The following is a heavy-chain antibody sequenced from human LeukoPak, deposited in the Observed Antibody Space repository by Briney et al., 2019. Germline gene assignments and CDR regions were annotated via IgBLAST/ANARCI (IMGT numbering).Heavy chain of an antibody. CDR3: ARGRYYGFSGDY. V-gene: IGHV4-31*03. CDR2: IYYSGST. Sequence: SETLSLTCTVSGGSIGSDGYYWNWLRQHRGRGREGIGYIYYSGSTSYNPSLKSRLTISVDTSKNQFSLRLSSVTAADTAVYYCARGRYYGFSGDYWGQGTLVTVSS. CDR1: GGSIGSDGYY. J-gene: IGHJ4*02. D-gene: IGHD3-10*01.